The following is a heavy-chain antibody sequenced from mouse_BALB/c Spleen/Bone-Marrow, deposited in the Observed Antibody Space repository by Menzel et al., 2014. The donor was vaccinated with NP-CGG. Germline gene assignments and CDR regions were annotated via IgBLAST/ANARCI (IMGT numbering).Heavy chain of an antibody. J-gene: IGHJ2*01. V-gene: IGHV5-6-3*01. Sequence: EVQRVESGGGLVQPGGSLKLSCAASGFTFSSYGMSWVRQTPDKRLELVATINTNGGNTYYPDSVKGRFTISRDNAKNTLYLQMSSLRSEDTAMYYCARGLDYWGQGTTLTVFS. CDR1: GFTFSSYG. CDR3: ARGLDY. CDR2: INTNGGNT.